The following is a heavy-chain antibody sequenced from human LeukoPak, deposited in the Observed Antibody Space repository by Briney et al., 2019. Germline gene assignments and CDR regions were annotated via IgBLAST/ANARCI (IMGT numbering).Heavy chain of an antibody. CDR3: AGGGATMIVVVTEFDP. D-gene: IGHD3-22*01. Sequence: GASVKVSCKASGGTFSSYAISWVRQAPGQGLEWMGGIIPIFGTANYAQKFQGRVTITADESTSTAYMELSSLRSEDTAVYYCAGGGATMIVVVTEFDPWGQGTLVTVSS. CDR2: IIPIFGTA. J-gene: IGHJ5*02. V-gene: IGHV1-69*13. CDR1: GGTFSSYA.